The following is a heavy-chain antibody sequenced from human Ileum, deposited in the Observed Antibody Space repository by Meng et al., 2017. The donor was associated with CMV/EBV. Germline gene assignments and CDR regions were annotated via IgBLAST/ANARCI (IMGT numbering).Heavy chain of an antibody. Sequence: SGGTFSNYGVSWGRQAPGQGLEWMGGIIPILDVTNYAKTYQGRVTITADKSTSTVYMELSSLRSDDTALYYCARDRWYPLQYSFDYWGQGALVTVSS. J-gene: IGHJ4*02. CDR3: ARDRWYPLQYSFDY. CDR2: IIPILDVT. V-gene: IGHV1-69*10. CDR1: GGTFSNYG. D-gene: IGHD4-23*01.